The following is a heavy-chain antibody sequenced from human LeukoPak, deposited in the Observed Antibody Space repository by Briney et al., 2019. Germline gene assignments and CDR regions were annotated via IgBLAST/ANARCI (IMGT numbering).Heavy chain of an antibody. J-gene: IGHJ3*02. CDR3: AISGNCGGDCYAFDI. CDR1: GYTFTSYY. Sequence: ASVKVSCKASGYTFTSYYMHWVRQAPGQGLEWMGLINPSGGSTSYAQKFQGRVTMTRDTSTSTVYMELSSLRSEDTAVSYCAISGNCGGDCYAFDIWGQGTMVTVSS. V-gene: IGHV1-46*01. CDR2: INPSGGST. D-gene: IGHD2-21*02.